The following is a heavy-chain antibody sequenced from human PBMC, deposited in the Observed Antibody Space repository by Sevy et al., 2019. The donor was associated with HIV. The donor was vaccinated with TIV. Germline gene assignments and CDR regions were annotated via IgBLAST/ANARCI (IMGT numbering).Heavy chain of an antibody. Sequence: GGSLRLSCAASGFTFSDHYMDWVRQAPGKGLEWVGRSRKKANSYSTEYAASVKGRFTISRDDSKNSLYLHMNSLKTEDTAVYYCARLSYTSSWNFDYWGQGTLVTVSS. J-gene: IGHJ4*02. D-gene: IGHD6-13*01. CDR1: GFTFSDHY. V-gene: IGHV3-72*01. CDR2: SRKKANSYST. CDR3: ARLSYTSSWNFDY.